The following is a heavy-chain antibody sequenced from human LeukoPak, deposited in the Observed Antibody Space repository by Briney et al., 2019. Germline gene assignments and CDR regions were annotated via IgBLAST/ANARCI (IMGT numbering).Heavy chain of an antibody. J-gene: IGHJ6*04. V-gene: IGHV3-30*18. CDR2: ISYDGSNK. CDR1: GFTFSSYG. Sequence: PGGSLRLSCAASGFTFSSYGMHWVRQAPGKGLEWVAVISYDGSNKYYADSVKGRFTISRDNSKNTLYLQMNSLRAEDTAVYYCAKDGDCSSTSCNGDYYYGMDVWGKGTTVTVSS. CDR3: AKDGDCSSTSCNGDYYYGMDV. D-gene: IGHD2-2*01.